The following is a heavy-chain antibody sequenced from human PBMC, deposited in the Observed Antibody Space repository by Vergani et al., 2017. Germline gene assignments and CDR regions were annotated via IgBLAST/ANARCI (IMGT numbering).Heavy chain of an antibody. Sequence: EVQLVETGGGLIQPGGSLRLSCVASGFTVSSNYMSWVRQAPGQGLEWVSSISSSSSYIYYADSAKGRFTISRDNAKNSLYLQMNSLRAEDTAVYCCARGGDWNGYNWFDPWGQGTLVTVSS. J-gene: IGHJ5*02. D-gene: IGHD1-1*01. CDR2: ISSSSSYI. V-gene: IGHV3-21*01. CDR1: GFTVSSNY. CDR3: ARGGDWNGYNWFDP.